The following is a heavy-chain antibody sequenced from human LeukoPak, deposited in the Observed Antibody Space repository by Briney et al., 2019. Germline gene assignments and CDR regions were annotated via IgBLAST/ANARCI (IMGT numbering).Heavy chain of an antibody. CDR2: IYYSGST. CDR3: ARDLGRWFDP. V-gene: IGHV4-39*07. CDR1: GGSISSSSYY. D-gene: IGHD7-27*01. Sequence: SETLSLTCTVSGGSISSSSYYWGWIRQPPGKGLEWIGSIYYSGSTYYNPSLKSRVTISVDTSKNQFSLKLSSVTAADTAVYYCARDLGRWFDPWGQGTLVTVSS. J-gene: IGHJ5*02.